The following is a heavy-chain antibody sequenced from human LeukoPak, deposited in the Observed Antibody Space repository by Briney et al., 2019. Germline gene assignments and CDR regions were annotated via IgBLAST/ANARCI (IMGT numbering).Heavy chain of an antibody. J-gene: IGHJ4*02. CDR1: GGFISDSY. D-gene: IGHD3-16*01. CDR2: IHYSGST. V-gene: IGHV4-59*01. Sequence: SETLSLTCTVSGGFISDSYWSWIRQPPGKGLEWIGYIHYSGSTNYNPSLKSRGTISVDTSKSQLSLKLSSVTVADTAVYYCARVAGDNSLDYWGQGTLVTVSS. CDR3: ARVAGDNSLDY.